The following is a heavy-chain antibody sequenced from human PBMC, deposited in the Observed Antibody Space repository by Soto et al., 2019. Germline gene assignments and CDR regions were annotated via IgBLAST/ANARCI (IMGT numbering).Heavy chain of an antibody. D-gene: IGHD6-6*01. CDR2: ISGSGGST. CDR3: AKDLPPSIAAPRGWGEEVYYYYGMDV. J-gene: IGHJ6*02. Sequence: EVQLLESGGGLVQPGGSLRLSCAASGFTFSSYAMSWVRQAPGKGLEWVSAISGSGGSTYYADSVKGRFTISRDNSKNTLYLQMNSLRAEDTAVYYCAKDLPPSIAAPRGWGEEVYYYYGMDVWGQGTTVTVSS. V-gene: IGHV3-23*01. CDR1: GFTFSSYA.